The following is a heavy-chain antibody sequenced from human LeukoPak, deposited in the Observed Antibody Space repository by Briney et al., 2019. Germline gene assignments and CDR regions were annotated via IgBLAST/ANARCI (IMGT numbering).Heavy chain of an antibody. CDR2: ISGSGGST. CDR3: ALGPYDSSGYFKGDFDY. V-gene: IGHV3-23*01. D-gene: IGHD3-22*01. Sequence: GGSLRLSCAASGFTFSSYAMSWVRQAPGKVLEWVSAISGSGGSTYYADSVKGRFTISRDNSKNTLYLQMNSLRAEDTAVYYCALGPYDSSGYFKGDFDYWGQGTLVTVSS. CDR1: GFTFSSYA. J-gene: IGHJ4*02.